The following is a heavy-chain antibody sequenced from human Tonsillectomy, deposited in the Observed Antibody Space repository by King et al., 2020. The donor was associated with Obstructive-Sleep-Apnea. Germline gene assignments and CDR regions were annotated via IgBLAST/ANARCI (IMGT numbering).Heavy chain of an antibody. V-gene: IGHV4-39*07. CDR3: ASYCSGGSCYYYYGMDV. Sequence: LQLQESGPGLVKPSETLSLTCTVSGGSISSSSYYWGWIRQPPGKGLEWIGRIYYSGSTYYNPSLKSRVTIAVDTSKNQFSLTLNSVTAADSAVYYCASYCSGGSCYYYYGMDVWGQGTTVTVSS. D-gene: IGHD2-15*01. J-gene: IGHJ6*02. CDR2: IYYSGST. CDR1: GGSISSSSYY.